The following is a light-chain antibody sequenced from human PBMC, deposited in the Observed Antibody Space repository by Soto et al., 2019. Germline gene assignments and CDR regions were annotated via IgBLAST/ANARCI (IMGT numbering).Light chain of an antibody. J-gene: IGKJ5*01. CDR2: GAS. Sequence: DIVLTQSPGTLSLSPGERATLSCRASQSVRSNLAWYQQKPGQSPRLLIYGASTRATGIPARFSGSGSGTDFTLTISSLEPEDFAVYYCQQRSNWPPITFGQGTRLEIK. V-gene: IGKV3-11*01. CDR3: QQRSNWPPIT. CDR1: QSVRSN.